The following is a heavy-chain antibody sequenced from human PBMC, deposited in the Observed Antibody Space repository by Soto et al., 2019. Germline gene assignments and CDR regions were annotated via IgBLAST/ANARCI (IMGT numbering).Heavy chain of an antibody. CDR2: ISSSSSTI. D-gene: IGHD4-17*01. CDR3: ARASTYGEGDY. V-gene: IGHV3-48*01. Sequence: GGSLRLSCAASGFTFSSYSMNWVRQAPGKGLEWVSYISSSSSTIYYADSVKGRFTISRDNAKNSLYLQMNSLRAEDTAVYYCARASTYGEGDYWGQGTLVTVSS. CDR1: GFTFSSYS. J-gene: IGHJ4*02.